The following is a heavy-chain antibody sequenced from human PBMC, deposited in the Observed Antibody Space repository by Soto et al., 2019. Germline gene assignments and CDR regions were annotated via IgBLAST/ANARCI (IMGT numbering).Heavy chain of an antibody. J-gene: IGHJ5*02. CDR3: AVGDDSSGYYQRWFDP. CDR2: SDPEDGET. Sequence: ASVKVSCKVSGYTLTELSMHWVRQAPGKGLEWMGGSDPEDGETIYAQKFQGRVTMTEDTSTDTAYMELSSLRSEDTAVYYCAVGDDSSGYYQRWFDPWGQGTLVTVSS. V-gene: IGHV1-24*01. CDR1: GYTLTELS. D-gene: IGHD3-22*01.